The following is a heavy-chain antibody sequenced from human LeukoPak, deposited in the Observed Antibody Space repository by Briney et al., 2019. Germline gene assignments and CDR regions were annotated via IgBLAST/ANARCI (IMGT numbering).Heavy chain of an antibody. CDR3: ARDSSTNEFDY. J-gene: IGHJ4*02. D-gene: IGHD6-13*01. CDR2: INPRGGST. CDR1: GYTFTDYY. Sequence: ASVKVSCKASGYTFTDYYMHLVRQAPGQGLEWMGIINPRGGSTIYAQKFQGRVAMTRDTSTSTVYMELSSLRSEDTAMYYCARDSSTNEFDYWGQGTLVTVSS. V-gene: IGHV1-46*01.